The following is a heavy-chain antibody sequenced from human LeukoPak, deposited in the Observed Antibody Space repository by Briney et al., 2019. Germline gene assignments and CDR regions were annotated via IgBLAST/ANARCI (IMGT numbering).Heavy chain of an antibody. D-gene: IGHD6-13*01. J-gene: IGHJ4*02. Sequence: PGGSLRLSCVASGFTFSSYWMHWVRQDPRKGLVWVSRISGDGRNINYADSVRGRFTISRDNAKNSLYLQMNSLRDEDTAVYYCARIGYSSSSIDYWGQGTLVTVSS. CDR1: GFTFSSYW. CDR3: ARIGYSSSSIDY. CDR2: ISGDGRNI. V-gene: IGHV3-74*01.